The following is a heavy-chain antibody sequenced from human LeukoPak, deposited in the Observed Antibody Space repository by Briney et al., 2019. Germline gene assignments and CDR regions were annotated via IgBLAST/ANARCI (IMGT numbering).Heavy chain of an antibody. D-gene: IGHD4-17*01. Sequence: GRSLRLSCAASGFTFSSYGMHWVRQAPGKGREWGAVMWYDGSNKYYADSVKGRFTISRDNSKNTLYLQMNSLRAEDTAVYYCARDFGEYGDAYYFDYWGQGTLVTVSS. CDR1: GFTFSSYG. CDR2: MWYDGSNK. V-gene: IGHV3-33*01. CDR3: ARDFGEYGDAYYFDY. J-gene: IGHJ4*02.